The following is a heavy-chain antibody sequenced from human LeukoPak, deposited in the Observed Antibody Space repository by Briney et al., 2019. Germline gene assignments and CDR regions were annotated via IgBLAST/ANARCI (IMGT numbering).Heavy chain of an antibody. V-gene: IGHV1-18*01. CDR2: ISAYNGNT. J-gene: IGHJ4*02. Sequence: GASVKVSCKASGYTFTSYGISWVRQAPGQGLEWMGWISAYNGNTNYAQKLQGRVTMTTDTSTSTAYMELRSLRSDDTAVYYCARDQRIVGATTVLDYWGQGTLVTVSS. D-gene: IGHD1-26*01. CDR1: GYTFTSYG. CDR3: ARDQRIVGATTVLDY.